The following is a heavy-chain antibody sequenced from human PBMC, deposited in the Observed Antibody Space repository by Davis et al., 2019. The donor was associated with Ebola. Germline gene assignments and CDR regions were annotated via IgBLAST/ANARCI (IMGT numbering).Heavy chain of an antibody. V-gene: IGHV1-8*01. J-gene: IGHJ4*02. CDR1: GYIFSNYD. D-gene: IGHD2-21*02. Sequence: ASVKVSCKASGYIFSNYDINWVRQASGQGLEWMGWVNPYSGHTGYVEKFKGRVTMTRDPSMSTAYMELSRLTIDDTAVYYCARGYSPKCRGGDCVNDFWGQGTLITVST. CDR3: ARGYSPKCRGGDCVNDF. CDR2: VNPYSGHT.